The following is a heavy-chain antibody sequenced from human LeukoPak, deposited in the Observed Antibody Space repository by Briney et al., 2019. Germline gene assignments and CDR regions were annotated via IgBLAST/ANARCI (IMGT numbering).Heavy chain of an antibody. D-gene: IGHD6-6*01. CDR3: ARTGIAARQVSLDY. J-gene: IGHJ4*02. CDR1: GGSISSYY. V-gene: IGHV4-59*01. Sequence: PSETLSLTCTVSGGSISSYYWSWIRQPPGKGLEWIGYIYYSGSTNYNPSLKSRVTISVDTSKNQFSLKLSSVTAADTAVYYCARTGIAARQVSLDYWGQGTLVTVSS. CDR2: IYYSGST.